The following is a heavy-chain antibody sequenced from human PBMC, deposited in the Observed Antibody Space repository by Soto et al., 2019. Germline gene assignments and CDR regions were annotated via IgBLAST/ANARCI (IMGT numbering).Heavy chain of an antibody. CDR2: ISYDGSDK. Sequence: QVQLVESGGGVVQPGRSLRLSCAASGFPFTSYGIHWVREGPDKGLEWVAIISYDGSDKYYADSVKGRFTISRDNYKNTLYLQMNSQRPEDTALYYCVGGQYYFGYRGQGTLVIVSS. J-gene: IGHJ4*02. V-gene: IGHV3-30*03. CDR1: GFPFTSYG. CDR3: VGGQYYFGY. D-gene: IGHD3-10*01.